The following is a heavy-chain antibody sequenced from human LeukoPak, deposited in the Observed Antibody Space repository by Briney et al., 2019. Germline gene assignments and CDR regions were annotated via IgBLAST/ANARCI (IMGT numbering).Heavy chain of an antibody. Sequence: SETLSLTCTVSGGSISSYYWSWIRQPPGKGLEWIGYIYYSGSTNYNPSLKSRVTISVDTSKNQFSLKLSSVTAADTAVYYCARKFDYWGQGTLVTVSS. V-gene: IGHV4-59*01. CDR2: IYYSGST. CDR1: GGSISSYY. CDR3: ARKFDY. J-gene: IGHJ4*02.